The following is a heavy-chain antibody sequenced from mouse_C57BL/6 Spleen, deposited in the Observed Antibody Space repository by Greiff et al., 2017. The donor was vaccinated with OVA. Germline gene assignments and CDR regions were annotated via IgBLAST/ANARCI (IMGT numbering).Heavy chain of an antibody. CDR2: IYPGDGDT. V-gene: IGHV1-80*01. CDR3: ARNYGSSPAWFVY. J-gene: IGHJ3*01. CDR1: GYAFSSYW. Sequence: QVQLKQSGAELVKPGASVKISCKASGYAFSSYWMNWVKQRPGKGLEWIGQIYPGDGDTNYNGKFKGKATLTADKSSSTAYMQLSSLTSEDSAVYFCARNYGSSPAWFVYWGQGTLVTVSA. D-gene: IGHD1-1*01.